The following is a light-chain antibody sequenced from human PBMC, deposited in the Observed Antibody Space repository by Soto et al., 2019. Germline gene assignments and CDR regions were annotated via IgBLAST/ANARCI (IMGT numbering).Light chain of an antibody. CDR3: QSYDSSLSGVV. Sequence: QSVLTQPPSVSGAPGQRVTISCTGSSSNIGAGYDVHWYQQLPGTAPKLLIYGNSNRPXXXPDXXSGSKSGTSASLAITGXXXXXXXXYYCQSYDSSLSGVVFGGGTKVTVL. CDR2: GNS. V-gene: IGLV1-40*01. J-gene: IGLJ2*01. CDR1: SSNIGAGYD.